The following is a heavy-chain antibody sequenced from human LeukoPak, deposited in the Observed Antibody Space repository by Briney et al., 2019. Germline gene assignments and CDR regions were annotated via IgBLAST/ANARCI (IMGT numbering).Heavy chain of an antibody. J-gene: IGHJ3*02. CDR3: ARAPLDFEWFGELLYGDAFDI. D-gene: IGHD3-10*01. CDR2: IYTSGST. CDR1: GGSISSGSYY. Sequence: SETLSLTCTVSGGSISSGSYYWSWIRQPAGKGLEWIGRIYTSGSTNYNPSLKSRVTISVDTSKNQFSLKLSSVTAADTAVYYCARAPLDFEWFGELLYGDAFDIWGQGTMVTVSS. V-gene: IGHV4-61*02.